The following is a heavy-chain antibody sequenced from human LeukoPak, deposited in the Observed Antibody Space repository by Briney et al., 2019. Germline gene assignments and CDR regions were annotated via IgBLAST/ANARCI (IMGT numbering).Heavy chain of an antibody. CDR2: INHSGST. CDR3: ARQLGYCSSTSCYADKVDY. Sequence: PSETLSLTCAVYGGSFSGYYWSWIRQPPGKGLEWIGEINHSGSTNYNPSLKSRVTISVDTSKNQFSLKLSSVTAADTAVYYCARQLGYCSSTSCYADKVDYWGQGTLVTVSS. D-gene: IGHD2-2*01. CDR1: GGSFSGYY. V-gene: IGHV4-34*01. J-gene: IGHJ4*02.